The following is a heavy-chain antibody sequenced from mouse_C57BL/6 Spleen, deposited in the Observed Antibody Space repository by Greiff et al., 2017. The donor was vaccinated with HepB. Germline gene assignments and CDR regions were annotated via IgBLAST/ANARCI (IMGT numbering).Heavy chain of an antibody. Sequence: EVKLVESGEGLVKPGGSLKLSCAASGFTFSSYAMSWVRQTPEKRLEWVAYISSGGDYSYYADTVKGRFTISRDNARNTLYLQMSSLKSEDTAMDYCTRGGDGYYFDYWGQGTTLTVSS. CDR2: ISSGGDYS. J-gene: IGHJ2*01. CDR1: GFTFSSYA. V-gene: IGHV5-9-1*02. CDR3: TRGGDGYYFDY. D-gene: IGHD3-3*01.